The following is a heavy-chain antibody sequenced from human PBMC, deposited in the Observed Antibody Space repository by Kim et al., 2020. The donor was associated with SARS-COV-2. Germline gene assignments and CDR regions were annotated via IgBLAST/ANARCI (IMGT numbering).Heavy chain of an antibody. Sequence: GGSLRLSCEGSGYSFSSYGIYWVRQAPGKGLEWVAVVSHNGGQKYYGDSVKGRFTISRDNSNNTVHLQMNSLRLEDTAVYYCAKDRARIFGIIAPYYYYGMDVWGQGTAVTVSS. J-gene: IGHJ6*02. V-gene: IGHV3-30*18. CDR3: AKDRARIFGIIAPYYYYGMDV. CDR2: VSHNGGQK. D-gene: IGHD3-3*01. CDR1: GYSFSSYG.